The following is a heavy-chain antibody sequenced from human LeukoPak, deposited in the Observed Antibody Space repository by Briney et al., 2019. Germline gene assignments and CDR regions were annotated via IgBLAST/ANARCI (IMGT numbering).Heavy chain of an antibody. CDR3: ARGGCGGGNCYSGTGWFES. CDR2: INWNGDNP. D-gene: IGHD2-21*02. J-gene: IGHJ5*01. V-gene: IGHV3-20*04. CDR1: GFTFEDYG. Sequence: GGSLRLSCEASGFTFEDYGMTWVRQRPGKGLEYVCEINWNGDNPVYENSLRGRFTISRDNAKSSVFLQMDSLRAEDTAVYYCARGGCGGGNCYSGTGWFESWGQGALVIVST.